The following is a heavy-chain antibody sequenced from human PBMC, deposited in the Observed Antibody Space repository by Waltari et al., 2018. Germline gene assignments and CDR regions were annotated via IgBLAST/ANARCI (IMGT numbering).Heavy chain of an antibody. V-gene: IGHV3-30*01. CDR3: AREGTGIQPNYYYYGMDV. D-gene: IGHD5-18*01. J-gene: IGHJ6*02. CDR1: GFTFSSYA. Sequence: QVQLVESGGGVVQPGRSLRLSCAASGFTFSSYAMHWVRQAPGKGLEWVAVISYDGSNKYYADSVKGRFTISRDNSKNTLYLQMNSLRAEDTAVYYCAREGTGIQPNYYYYGMDVWGQGTTVTVSS. CDR2: ISYDGSNK.